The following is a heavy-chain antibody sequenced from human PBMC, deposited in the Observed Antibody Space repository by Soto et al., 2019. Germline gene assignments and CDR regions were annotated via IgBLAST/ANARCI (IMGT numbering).Heavy chain of an antibody. D-gene: IGHD3-22*01. CDR1: GDSISTFY. CDR3: ARGRTVRNYADDSSDYFYFFDY. J-gene: IGHJ4*02. Sequence: SETLSLTCTVSGDSISTFYWGWMRQSPGKELEWIGYVYYTGSTNYNPSLKSRVTISVDRSKNQFSPKLTSANAADTAVYYCARGRTVRNYADDSSDYFYFFDYWGQGTQVTSPQ. CDR2: VYYTGST. V-gene: IGHV4-59*01.